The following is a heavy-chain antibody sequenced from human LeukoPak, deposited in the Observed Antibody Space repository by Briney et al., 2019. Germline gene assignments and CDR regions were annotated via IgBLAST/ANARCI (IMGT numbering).Heavy chain of an antibody. V-gene: IGHV3-23*01. J-gene: IGHJ4*02. Sequence: GGSLRLSCAASGFTFSSYDMSWVRQAPGKGLEWVSAISGSGGSTYYADSVKGRFTISRDNSKNTLYLQMKSLRAEDTAVYYCAKSRTRSSWIYYWGQGTLVTVSS. D-gene: IGHD6-13*01. CDR1: GFTFSSYD. CDR2: ISGSGGST. CDR3: AKSRTRSSWIYY.